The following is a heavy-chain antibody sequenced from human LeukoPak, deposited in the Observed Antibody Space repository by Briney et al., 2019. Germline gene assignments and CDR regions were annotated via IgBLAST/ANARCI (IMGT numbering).Heavy chain of an antibody. CDR3: VKDRRISGYHDAFDM. V-gene: IGHV3-23*01. J-gene: IGHJ3*02. D-gene: IGHD3-22*01. CDR2: ISGSGGNT. CDR1: GFTFSSYD. Sequence: GGSLRLACAASGFTFSSYDMSWVRQAPGQGLEWVSFISGSGGNTFYADSVKGRFSISRDNSKNTVYLQMNRLRAEDTAVIYCVKDRRISGYHDAFDMWGPGTMVTVSS.